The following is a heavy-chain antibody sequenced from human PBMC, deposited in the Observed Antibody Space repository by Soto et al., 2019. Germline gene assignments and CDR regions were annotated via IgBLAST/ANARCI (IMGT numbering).Heavy chain of an antibody. CDR3: TKSRRSVLMVYGFGGMDV. Sequence: XGSLRLSCAAAGFSVSDYAMSWVRQAPGKGLEWVSSISGSGDGTYYGDSVKGRFTLSRDTSQKTLYLQMNNLRGEDTAVYFCTKSRRSVLMVYGFGGMDVWGRGTTVTVSS. CDR2: ISGSGDGT. CDR1: GFSVSDYA. J-gene: IGHJ6*02. D-gene: IGHD2-8*01. V-gene: IGHV3-23*01.